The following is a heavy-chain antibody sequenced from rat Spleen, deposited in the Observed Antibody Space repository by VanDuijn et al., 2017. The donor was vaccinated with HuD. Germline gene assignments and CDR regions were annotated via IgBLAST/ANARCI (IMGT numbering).Heavy chain of an antibody. V-gene: IGHV5-7*01. J-gene: IGHJ1*01. CDR3: ARAGYLRDWYFDF. CDR2: IIYDGSST. D-gene: IGHD2-5*01. Sequence: EVQLVESGGGLVQPGRSMKLSCAASRFTFSDYAMAWVRQAPKKGLEWVATIIYDGSSTYYRDSVKGRFTISRNNAKSTLYLQMDNLRSEDTATYYCARAGYLRDWYFDFWGPGTMVTVSS. CDR1: RFTFSDYA.